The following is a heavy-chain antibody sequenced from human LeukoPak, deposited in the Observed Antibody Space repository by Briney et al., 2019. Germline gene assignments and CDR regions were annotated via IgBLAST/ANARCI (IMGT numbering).Heavy chain of an antibody. V-gene: IGHV3-7*03. CDR2: IKQDGSEK. CDR3: ARNPVVGLTYYMDV. CDR1: GFTFSTYW. Sequence: GGSLRLSCAASGFTFSTYWMSWVRQAPGKGLEWVANIKQDGSEKYYVDSVKGRFIISRDNAKNSLYLQMNTLRPEDTAVYYCARNPVVGLTYYMDVWGKGTTVTVSS. D-gene: IGHD2-2*01. J-gene: IGHJ6*03.